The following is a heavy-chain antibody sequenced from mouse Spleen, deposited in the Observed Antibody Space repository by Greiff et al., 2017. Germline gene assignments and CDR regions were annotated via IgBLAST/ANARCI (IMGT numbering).Heavy chain of an antibody. CDR1: GYTFTDYY. V-gene: IGHV1-26*01. J-gene: IGHJ2*01. CDR3: ASLITTGVKDY. CDR2: INPNNGGT. Sequence: EVQLQQSGPELVKPGASVKISCKASGYTFTDYYMNWVKQSHGKSLEWIGDINPNNGGTSYNQKFKGKATLTVDKSSSTAYMELRSLTSEDSAVYYCASLITTGVKDYWGQGTTLTVSS. D-gene: IGHD1-1*01.